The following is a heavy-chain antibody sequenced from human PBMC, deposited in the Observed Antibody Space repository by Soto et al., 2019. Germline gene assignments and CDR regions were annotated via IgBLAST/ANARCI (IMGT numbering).Heavy chain of an antibody. D-gene: IGHD3-9*01. CDR1: GGTFSSYT. V-gene: IGHV1-69*02. CDR2: IIPILGIA. CDR3: ARGDDICCFDP. J-gene: IGHJ5*02. Sequence: QVQLVQSGAEVKKPGSSVKVSCKASGGTFSSYTISWVRQAPGQGLEWMGRIIPILGIANYAQKFQGRVTITADKSTSTAYMELSSLRSEDTAVYYCARGDDICCFDPWGQGTLVTVSS.